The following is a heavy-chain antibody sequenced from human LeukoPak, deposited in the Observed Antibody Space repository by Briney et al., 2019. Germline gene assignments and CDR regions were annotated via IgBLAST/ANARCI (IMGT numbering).Heavy chain of an antibody. D-gene: IGHD6-19*01. V-gene: IGHV1-18*04. CDR2: TSYNGNT. CDR3: ARHSGSGWQALGY. Sequence: ASVKVSCKASGYTFSNYGISWVRQAPGLGLEWMGWTSYNGNTNYAQKFQDRVSMTTDTSTTTAYMELRSLESDDTAVYYCARHSGSGWQALGYWGQGTLVTVSS. CDR1: GYTFSNYG. J-gene: IGHJ4*02.